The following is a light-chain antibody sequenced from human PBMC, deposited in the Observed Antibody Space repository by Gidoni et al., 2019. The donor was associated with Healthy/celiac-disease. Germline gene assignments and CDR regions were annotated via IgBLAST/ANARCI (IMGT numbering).Light chain of an antibody. J-gene: IGKJ1*01. CDR3: QQYNNWLT. V-gene: IGKV3-15*01. CDR1: QSVSSN. CDR2: GAS. Sequence: EIVMTRSPATLSVSPGERATLSCRASQSVSSNLAWYQQKPGQAPRLLIYGASTRATGIPARFSGSGSGTEFTLTISSLQSEDFAVYYCQQYNNWLTFGQGTKVEIK.